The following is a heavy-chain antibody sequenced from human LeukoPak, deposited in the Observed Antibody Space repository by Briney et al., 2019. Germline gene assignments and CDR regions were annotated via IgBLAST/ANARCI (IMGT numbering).Heavy chain of an antibody. Sequence: GGSLGLSCAASGFTFSSYGMHWVRQAPGKGLEWVAVIWYDGSNKYYADSVKGRFTISRDNSKNTLYLQMYSLRAEDTAVYYCARSGGYSGYDFQYYFDYWGQGTLVTVSS. V-gene: IGHV3-33*01. D-gene: IGHD5-12*01. CDR1: GFTFSSYG. CDR3: ARSGGYSGYDFQYYFDY. J-gene: IGHJ4*02. CDR2: IWYDGSNK.